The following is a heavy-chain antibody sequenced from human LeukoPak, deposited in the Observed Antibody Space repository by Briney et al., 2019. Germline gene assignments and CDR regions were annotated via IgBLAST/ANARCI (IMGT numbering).Heavy chain of an antibody. V-gene: IGHV3-7*01. D-gene: IGHD2/OR15-2a*01. J-gene: IGHJ4*02. Sequence: PGGSLRLSCAASGFTFSSYWMAWVRQAPGKRPEWVANIKQDGSEKYYVDSVKGRFTISRDNAKNSLFLQMNSLRAEDTAIYYCAREGPRGNSQFDYWGQGTLVTVSS. CDR2: IKQDGSEK. CDR3: AREGPRGNSQFDY. CDR1: GFTFSSYW.